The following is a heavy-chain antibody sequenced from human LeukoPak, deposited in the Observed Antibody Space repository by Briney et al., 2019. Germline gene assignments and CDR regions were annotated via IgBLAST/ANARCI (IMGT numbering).Heavy chain of an antibody. CDR1: GASISNYY. J-gene: IGHJ4*02. CDR3: ARLGSYHDF. CDR2: IHSSGGS. V-gene: IGHV4-4*09. D-gene: IGHD1-26*01. Sequence: PSETLSLTCTVSGASISNYYWSWIRQTPEKGPEWMGHIHSSGGSSYYPSLKSRLTLSIDTSRNQLSLKLPSVTAADTAVYFCARLGSYHDFWGQGALVTVSS.